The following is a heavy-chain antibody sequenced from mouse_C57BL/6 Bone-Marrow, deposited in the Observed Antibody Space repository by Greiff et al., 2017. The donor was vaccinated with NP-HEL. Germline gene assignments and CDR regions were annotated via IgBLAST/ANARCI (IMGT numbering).Heavy chain of an antibody. CDR1: GYTFTSYW. CDR2: IDPSDSYT. CDR3: ARDTV. J-gene: IGHJ1*03. V-gene: IGHV1-69*01. Sequence: VKLQQPGAELVMPGASVKLSCKASGYTFTSYWMHWVKQRPGQGLEWIGEIDPSDSYTNYNQKFKGKSTLTVDKSSSTAYMQLSSLTSEDSAVYYCARDTVWGTGTTVTVSS.